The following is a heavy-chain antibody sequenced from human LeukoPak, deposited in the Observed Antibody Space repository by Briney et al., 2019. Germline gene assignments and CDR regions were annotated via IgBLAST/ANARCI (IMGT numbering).Heavy chain of an antibody. CDR2: ISAYNGNT. V-gene: IGHV1-18*01. CDR1: GYTFTSYG. D-gene: IGHD3-22*01. Sequence: GASVKVSCKASGYTFTSYGISWARQAPGQGLEWMGWISAYNGNTNYAQKLQGRVTMTTDTSTSTAYMELRSLRSDDTAVYYCARAPWTPYDSSGHDYWGQGTLVTVSS. CDR3: ARAPWTPYDSSGHDY. J-gene: IGHJ4*02.